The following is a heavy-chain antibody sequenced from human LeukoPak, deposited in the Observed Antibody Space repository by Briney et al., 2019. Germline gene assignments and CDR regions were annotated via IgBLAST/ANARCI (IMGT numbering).Heavy chain of an antibody. CDR2: ISGSGDNT. CDR3: ANRSGYTTGWFFDF. J-gene: IGHJ4*02. CDR1: GFSFSSYA. D-gene: IGHD6-19*01. V-gene: IGHV3-23*01. Sequence: GGSLRLSCAASGFSFSSYAMSWVRQAPGKGLEWVSSISGSGDNTYYAESVKGRFTISRDNSNNTLFLQMNSLRAEDTAVFYCANRSGYTTGWFFDFWGQGTLVTVSS.